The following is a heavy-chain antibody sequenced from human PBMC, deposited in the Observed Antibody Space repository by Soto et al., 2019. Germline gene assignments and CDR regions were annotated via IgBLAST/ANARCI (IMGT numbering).Heavy chain of an antibody. V-gene: IGHV4-59*08. J-gene: IGHJ5*02. CDR2: IYYSGST. Sequence: SETLSLTCTVSGGSISSYYWSWIRQPPGKGLEWIGYIYYSGSTYYNPSLKSRVTISVDTSKNQFSLKLSSVTAADTAVYYCARVGVGYCISTSCYAGRWFDPWGQGTLVTVSS. D-gene: IGHD2-2*01. CDR1: GGSISSYY. CDR3: ARVGVGYCISTSCYAGRWFDP.